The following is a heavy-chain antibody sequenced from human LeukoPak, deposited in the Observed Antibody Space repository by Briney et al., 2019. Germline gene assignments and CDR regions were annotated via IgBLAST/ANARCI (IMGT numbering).Heavy chain of an antibody. Sequence: QTGGSLRLSCTASGFTFTDYGMHWVRQAPGKGLDWVAFIRRGGSEIYYADSVKGRFTISRDDSWNTLYLQMNSLRGDDTAVYYCVKGDRGEYYMYVWGKGNTVIVSS. CDR1: GFTFTDYG. V-gene: IGHV3-30*02. CDR3: VKGDRGEYYMYV. D-gene: IGHD3-10*01. J-gene: IGHJ6*03. CDR2: IRRGGSEI.